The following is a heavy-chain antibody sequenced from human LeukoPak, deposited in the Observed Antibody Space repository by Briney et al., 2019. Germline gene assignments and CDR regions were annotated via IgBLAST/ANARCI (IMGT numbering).Heavy chain of an antibody. V-gene: IGHV3-23*01. CDR2: IRGSGSDT. J-gene: IGHJ4*02. Sequence: GGSLRLSCAASGFTFNRYAMSWVRQAPGKGLEWVSAIRGSGSDTYYADSVKGPFTISRDNTKNTLYLQMNSLKDEDTALYYCAKAGIGVVGYFDYWGQGTLVTVSS. CDR3: AKAGIGVVGYFDY. D-gene: IGHD6-19*01. CDR1: GFTFNRYA.